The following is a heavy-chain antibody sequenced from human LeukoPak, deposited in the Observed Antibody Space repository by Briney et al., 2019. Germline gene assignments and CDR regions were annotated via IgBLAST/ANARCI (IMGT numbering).Heavy chain of an antibody. V-gene: IGHV3-21*05. D-gene: IGHD5-12*01. CDR2: ISSTGSYA. J-gene: IGHJ5*02. CDR1: GFTFSTCA. Sequence: GGSLRLSCAASGFTFSTCAMTWVRQAPGKGLEWISHISSTGSYANYADSVKGRFTISRDNAKNSLYLQMNSLRAEDTAVYYCARGGDIGTNWFDPWGQGTLVTVSS. CDR3: ARGGDIGTNWFDP.